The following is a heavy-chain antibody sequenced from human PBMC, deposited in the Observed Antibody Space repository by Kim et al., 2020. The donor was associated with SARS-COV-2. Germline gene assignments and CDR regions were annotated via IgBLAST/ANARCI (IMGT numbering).Heavy chain of an antibody. CDR1: GYTFTGYY. D-gene: IGHD3-22*01. CDR2: INPNSGGT. Sequence: ASVKVSCKASGYTFTGYYMHWVRQAPGQGLEWMGRINPNSGGTNYAQKFQGRVTMTRDTSISTAYMELSRLRSDDTAVYYCARNYYDSSGLQNWFDPWGQGTLVTVSS. V-gene: IGHV1-2*06. CDR3: ARNYYDSSGLQNWFDP. J-gene: IGHJ5*02.